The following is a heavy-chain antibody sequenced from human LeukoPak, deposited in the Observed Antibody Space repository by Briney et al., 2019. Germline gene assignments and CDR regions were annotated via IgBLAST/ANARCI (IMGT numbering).Heavy chain of an antibody. Sequence: ASVKVSCKASGYTFTGYYMHWVRQAPGQGLEWMGWINPNSGGTNYAQKFQGRVTMTRDTSISTAYMELSRLRSDDTAVYYCARELRGYSGYDDRGYCYYYMDVWGKGTTVTVSS. J-gene: IGHJ6*03. D-gene: IGHD5-12*01. CDR2: INPNSGGT. CDR3: ARELRGYSGYDDRGYCYYYMDV. V-gene: IGHV1-2*02. CDR1: GYTFTGYY.